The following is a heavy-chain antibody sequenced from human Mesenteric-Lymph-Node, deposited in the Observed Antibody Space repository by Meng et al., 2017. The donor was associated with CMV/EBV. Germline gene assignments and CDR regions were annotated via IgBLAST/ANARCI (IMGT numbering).Heavy chain of an antibody. Sequence: QVQLQESGPGLVQPSETLSLTCIVSGVSVTSGAYHWSWIRQSPGKGLEWIGYIYGTGITIYNPPLKSRVTILLETSKNQFSLKLNSVTTADTAVYYCAKSRSSTPGIVDDWGQGTLVTVSS. CDR1: GVSVTSGAYH. J-gene: IGHJ4*02. CDR3: AKSRSSTPGIVDD. D-gene: IGHD2/OR15-2a*01. V-gene: IGHV4-61*08. CDR2: IYGTGIT.